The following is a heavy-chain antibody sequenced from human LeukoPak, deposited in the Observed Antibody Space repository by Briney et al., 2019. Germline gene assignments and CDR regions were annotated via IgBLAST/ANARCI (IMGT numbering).Heavy chain of an antibody. V-gene: IGHV4-59*01. D-gene: IGHD5-24*01. Sequence: SETLSLTRAVSGDSINRYYWNWIRHPPGKGLECIGYIYNSGRTDYNPSLKSRVTISVDTSKHQFSMKLKSVTAADTAVYFCARGRWLLNAFDIWGQGTMVTV. J-gene: IGHJ3*02. CDR3: ARGRWLLNAFDI. CDR1: GDSINRYY. CDR2: IYNSGRT.